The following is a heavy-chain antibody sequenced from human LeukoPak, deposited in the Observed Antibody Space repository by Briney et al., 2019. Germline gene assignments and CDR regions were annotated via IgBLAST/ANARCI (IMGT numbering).Heavy chain of an antibody. J-gene: IGHJ4*02. CDR3: ANDWHYSNYYFDS. Sequence: GGSLRLSCAVSGFTFSSYWMSWVRQAPGKGLEWVAFIRYDGSNKYYADSVKGRFTISRDNSKNTLYLQMNSLRAEDTAVYYCANDWHYSNYYFDSWGQGTLVTVSS. CDR1: GFTFSSYW. V-gene: IGHV3-30*02. D-gene: IGHD4-11*01. CDR2: IRYDGSNK.